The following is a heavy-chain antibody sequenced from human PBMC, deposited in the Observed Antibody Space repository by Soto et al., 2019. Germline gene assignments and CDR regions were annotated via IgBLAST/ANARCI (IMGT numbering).Heavy chain of an antibody. CDR3: ARVEAGTFFDYYYGMDV. J-gene: IGHJ6*02. V-gene: IGHV1-3*01. D-gene: IGHD6-19*01. Sequence: ASVKVSCKASGYTLTSYAMHWVRQAPGQRLEWMGWINAGNGNTKYSQKFQGRVTITRDTSASTAYMELSSLRSEDTAVYYCARVEAGTFFDYYYGMDVWGQGTTVTVSS. CDR2: INAGNGNT. CDR1: GYTLTSYA.